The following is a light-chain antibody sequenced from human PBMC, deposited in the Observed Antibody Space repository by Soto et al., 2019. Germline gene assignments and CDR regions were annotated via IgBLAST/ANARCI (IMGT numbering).Light chain of an antibody. CDR2: DAS. CDR1: QSISSW. CDR3: QQYNSYPFT. J-gene: IGKJ3*01. Sequence: DIQMTQSPSTLSASVGDRVTITCRANQSISSWLAWYQQKPGKAPKLLIYDASSLESGVPSRFSGSGSGTEFTLTISSLQPDEFATYYCQQYNSYPFTFGPGTKVDIK. V-gene: IGKV1-5*01.